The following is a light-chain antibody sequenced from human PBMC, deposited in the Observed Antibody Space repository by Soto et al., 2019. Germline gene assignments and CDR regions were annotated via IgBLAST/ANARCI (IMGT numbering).Light chain of an antibody. CDR3: QQSYSTLKLT. J-gene: IGKJ4*01. Sequence: DIQMTQSPSSLSASVGDRVTITCRASQSISSYLNWYQQKPGKAPKLLIYAASSLQSGVPSRFSGSGSGTDFTLTISILQPEDFATYYCQQSYSTLKLTFGGGTKVDIK. CDR2: AAS. CDR1: QSISSY. V-gene: IGKV1-39*01.